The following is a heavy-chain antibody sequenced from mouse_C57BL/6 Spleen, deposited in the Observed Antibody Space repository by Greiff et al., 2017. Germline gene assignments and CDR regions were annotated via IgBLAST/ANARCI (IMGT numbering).Heavy chain of an antibody. D-gene: IGHD3-3*01. V-gene: IGHV1-64*01. CDR2: IHPNSGST. CDR1: GYTFTSYW. Sequence: QVQLQQPGAELVKPGASVKLSCKASGYTFTSYWMPWVKQRPGQGLEWIGMIHPNSGSTNYNEKFKSKATLTVDKSSSTAYMQLSSLTSEDSAVYYCARKGLYAMDDWGQGTSVTVSS. J-gene: IGHJ4*01. CDR3: ARKGLYAMDD.